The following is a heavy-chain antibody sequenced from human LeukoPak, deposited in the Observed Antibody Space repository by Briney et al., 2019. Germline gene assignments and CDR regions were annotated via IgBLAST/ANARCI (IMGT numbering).Heavy chain of an antibody. V-gene: IGHV4-59*08. Sequence: SETLSLTCTVSGGSISRYYWSWIRQPPGKGLEWIGYIYYSGSTNYNPSLKSRVTISVDTSKNQFSLKLSSVTAADTAVYYCARQGYSSGWYTLYGMDVWGQGTTVTVSS. D-gene: IGHD6-19*01. J-gene: IGHJ6*02. CDR2: IYYSGST. CDR3: ARQGYSSGWYTLYGMDV. CDR1: GGSISRYY.